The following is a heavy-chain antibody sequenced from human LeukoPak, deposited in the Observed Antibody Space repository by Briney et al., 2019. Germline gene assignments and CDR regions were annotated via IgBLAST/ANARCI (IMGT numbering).Heavy chain of an antibody. J-gene: IGHJ6*02. D-gene: IGHD3/OR15-3a*01. Sequence: GASVKVSCKASGYTFTSYGISWVRQAPGQGLEWMGWISAYNGNTNYAQKLQGRVTMTTDTSTSTAYMELRSLRSDDTAVYYCARDYDGLWYYYGMDVWGQGTTVTVFS. CDR3: ARDYDGLWYYYGMDV. V-gene: IGHV1-18*01. CDR1: GYTFTSYG. CDR2: ISAYNGNT.